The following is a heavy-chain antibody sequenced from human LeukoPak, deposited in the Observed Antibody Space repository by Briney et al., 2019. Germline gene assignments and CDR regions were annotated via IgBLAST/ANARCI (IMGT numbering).Heavy chain of an antibody. V-gene: IGHV3-30*02. Sequence: PGGSLRLSCAASGFTFDDYGMSWVRQAPGKGLEWVAFIRYDGSNKYYADSVKGRFTISRDNSKNTLYLQMNSLRAEDTAVYYCAKDISYYDFWSGPPADYWGQGTLVTVSS. CDR3: AKDISYYDFWSGPPADY. J-gene: IGHJ4*02. CDR2: IRYDGSNK. D-gene: IGHD3-3*01. CDR1: GFTFDDYG.